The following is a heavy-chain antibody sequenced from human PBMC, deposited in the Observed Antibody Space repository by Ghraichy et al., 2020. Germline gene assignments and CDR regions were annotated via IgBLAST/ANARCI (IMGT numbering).Heavy chain of an antibody. CDR1: GGSVSRRSFY. CDR2: ISYSGST. V-gene: IGHV4-61*01. CDR3: AGDYDWNYRYRY. J-gene: IGHJ4*02. D-gene: IGHD1-7*01. Sequence: SETLSLTCTVSGGSVSRRSFYWSWIRQPPGKRLEWIGYISYSGSTIYNPSLESRVTISLDTSNDQFSLKLSSVTAADTAVYYCAGDYDWNYRYRYWGQGTLVTVSS.